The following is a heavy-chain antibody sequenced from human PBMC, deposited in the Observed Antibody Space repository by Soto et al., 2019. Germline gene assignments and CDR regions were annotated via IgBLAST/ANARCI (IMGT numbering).Heavy chain of an antibody. CDR2: ISSSSSYI. J-gene: IGHJ5*02. CDR3: ASSRGGNWFDP. D-gene: IGHD2-2*01. V-gene: IGHV3-21*01. Sequence: GGSLRLSCAASGFTFSSYSMNWVRQAPGKGLEWVSSISSSSSYIYYADSVKGRFTISRDNAKNSLYLQMNSLRAEDTAVYYCASSRGGNWFDPWGQGTLVTVSS. CDR1: GFTFSSYS.